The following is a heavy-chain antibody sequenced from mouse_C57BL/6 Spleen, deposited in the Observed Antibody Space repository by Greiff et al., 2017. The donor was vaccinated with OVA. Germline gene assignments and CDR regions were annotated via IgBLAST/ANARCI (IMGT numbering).Heavy chain of an antibody. Sequence: EVQLVASGGGLVQPKGSLKLSCAASGFSFNTYAMNWVRQAPGKGLEWVARIRSKSNNYATYYADSVKDRCTISRDDSESMLYLQMNNLKTEDTAMYYGGRRDYDYDGLFAYWGQGTLVTVSA. CDR3: GRRDYDYDGLFAY. D-gene: IGHD2-4*01. J-gene: IGHJ3*01. CDR1: GFSFNTYA. CDR2: IRSKSNNYAT. V-gene: IGHV10-1*01.